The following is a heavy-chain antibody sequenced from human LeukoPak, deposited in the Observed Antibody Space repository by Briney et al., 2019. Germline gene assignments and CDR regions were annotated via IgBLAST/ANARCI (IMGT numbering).Heavy chain of an antibody. CDR1: GGSISSYY. CDR3: ARGDYDTLTGYWNWFDP. V-gene: IGHV4-59*01. D-gene: IGHD3-9*01. CDR2: IYYSGTT. J-gene: IGHJ5*02. Sequence: SETLSLTCTVSGGSISSYYWNWIRQSPGKGLEWIGYIYYSGTTKYNPSLTSRVTISVDTSKNQFSLKLSSVTAADTAVYFCARGDYDTLTGYWNWFDPWGQGTLVTVSS.